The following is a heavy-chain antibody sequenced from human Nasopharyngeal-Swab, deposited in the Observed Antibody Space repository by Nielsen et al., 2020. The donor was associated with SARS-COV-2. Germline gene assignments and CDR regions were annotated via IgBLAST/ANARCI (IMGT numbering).Heavy chain of an antibody. J-gene: IGHJ6*02. D-gene: IGHD6-6*01. CDR2: INWNGGST. V-gene: IGHV3-20*04. CDR3: ARGWVAAPYYYYGVDV. Sequence: GGSLRLSCAASGFTFDDYGMSWVRQAPGKGLEWVSGINWNGGSTGYADSVKGRFTISRDNAKNSLYLQMNSLRAEDTALYYCARGWVAAPYYYYGVDVWSQGTTVTVSS. CDR1: GFTFDDYG.